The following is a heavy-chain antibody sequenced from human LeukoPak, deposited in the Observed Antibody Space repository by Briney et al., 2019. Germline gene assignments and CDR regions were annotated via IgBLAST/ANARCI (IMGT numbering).Heavy chain of an antibody. J-gene: IGHJ4*02. CDR2: VYHSGAS. CDR1: GYSISSGYY. D-gene: IGHD2-21*01. V-gene: IGHV4-38-2*02. Sequence: TSETLSLTCTVSGYSISSGYYWGWIRQPPGEGLEWIGSVYHSGASYYNPSLKSRVTISVDTSKNQFSLKLSSVTAADTAVYYCARNIFPSDYWGQGTLVTVSS. CDR3: ARNIFPSDY.